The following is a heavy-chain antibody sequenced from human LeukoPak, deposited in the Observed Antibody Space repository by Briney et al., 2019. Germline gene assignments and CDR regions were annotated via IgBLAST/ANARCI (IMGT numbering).Heavy chain of an antibody. CDR1: GFTFSSYS. CDR2: ISSSSSTI. CDR3: ARGSTMGATDAFDI. J-gene: IGHJ3*02. D-gene: IGHD1-26*01. Sequence: GGSLRLSCAASGFTFSSYSMNWVRQAPGKGLEWVSYISSSSSTIYYADSVKGRFTISRDNAKNSLYLQMSSLRAEDTAVYYCARGSTMGATDAFDIWGQGTMVTVSS. V-gene: IGHV3-48*01.